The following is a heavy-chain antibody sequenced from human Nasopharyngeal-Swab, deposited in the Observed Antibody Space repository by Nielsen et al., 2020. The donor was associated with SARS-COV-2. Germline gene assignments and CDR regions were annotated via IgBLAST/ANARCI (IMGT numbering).Heavy chain of an antibody. V-gene: IGHV4-34*01. D-gene: IGHD2-21*01. Sequence: WIRQPPGKGLEWIGEINHSGSTNYNPSLKSRVTISVDTSKNQFSLKLSSVTAADTAVYYCARAGDIRYYYYCMDVWGQGTTVTVSS. CDR3: ARAGDIRYYYYCMDV. J-gene: IGHJ6*02. CDR2: INHSGST.